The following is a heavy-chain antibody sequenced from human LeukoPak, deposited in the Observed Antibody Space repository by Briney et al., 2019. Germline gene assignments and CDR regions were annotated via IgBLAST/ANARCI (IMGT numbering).Heavy chain of an antibody. CDR2: ISSSSSYI. Sequence: KAGGSLRLSCAASGFTFSSYSMNWVRQAPGKGLEWVSSISSSSSYIYYADSVKGRFTISRDNAKNSLYLQMNSLRAEDTAVYYCARDGGSLLDGYNYLDYWGQGTPVTVSS. V-gene: IGHV3-21*01. CDR1: GFTFSSYS. J-gene: IGHJ4*02. CDR3: ARDGGSLLDGYNYLDY. D-gene: IGHD5-24*01.